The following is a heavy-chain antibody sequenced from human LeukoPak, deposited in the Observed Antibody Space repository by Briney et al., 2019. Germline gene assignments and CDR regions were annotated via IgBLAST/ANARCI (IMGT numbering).Heavy chain of an antibody. CDR2: ISYSGTT. V-gene: IGHV4-59*01. D-gene: IGHD2-15*01. CDR1: GGSISSYY. CDR3: ARKGWSPRYYYMDV. J-gene: IGHJ6*03. Sequence: PSETLSLTCTVSGGSISSYYWSWIRQPPGKGLEWIGYISYSGTTNYNPSLKSRVTISLVTSKNQFSLKLSSVTAADTAVYYCARKGWSPRYYYMDVWGKGTTVTISS.